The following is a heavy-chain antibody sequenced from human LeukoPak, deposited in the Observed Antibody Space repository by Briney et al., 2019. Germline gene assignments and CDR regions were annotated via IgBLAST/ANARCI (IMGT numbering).Heavy chain of an antibody. CDR3: ARVNYYDSPRGYFDY. V-gene: IGHV4-59*08. CDR2: IYYSGST. CDR1: GGSISSYY. J-gene: IGHJ4*02. D-gene: IGHD3-22*01. Sequence: PSETLSLTCTVSGGSISSYYWSWIRQPPGKGLEWIGYIYYSGSTNYNPSLKSRVTISVDTFKNQFSLKLSSVTAADTAVYYCARVNYYDSPRGYFDYWGQGTLVTVSS.